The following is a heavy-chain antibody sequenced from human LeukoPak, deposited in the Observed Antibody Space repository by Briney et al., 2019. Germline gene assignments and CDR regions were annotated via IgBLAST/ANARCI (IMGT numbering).Heavy chain of an antibody. J-gene: IGHJ4*02. CDR2: IYTSGST. CDR1: GGSISSYY. Sequence: PSETLSLTCTVSGGSISSYYWSWIRQPAGKGLEWIGRIYTSGSTNYNPSLKSRVTISVDKSKNQFSLKLSSVTAADTAVYYCARDFGSGSYYNPLYFDYWGQGTQVTVSS. D-gene: IGHD3-10*01. CDR3: ARDFGSGSYYNPLYFDY. V-gene: IGHV4-4*07.